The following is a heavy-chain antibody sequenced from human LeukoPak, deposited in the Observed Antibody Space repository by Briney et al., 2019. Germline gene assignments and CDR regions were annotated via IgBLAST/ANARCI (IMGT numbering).Heavy chain of an antibody. CDR1: GGSISSYY. CDR2: IYYSGST. J-gene: IGHJ4*02. V-gene: IGHV4-59*01. D-gene: IGHD3-3*01. CDR3: ANPDRFLEWTYYFDY. Sequence: PSETLSLTCTVSGGSISSYYWSWIRQPPGKGLEWIGYIYYSGSTNYNPSLKSRVTISVDTSKNQFSLKLSSVTAADTAVYYCANPDRFLEWTYYFDYWGQGTLVTVSS.